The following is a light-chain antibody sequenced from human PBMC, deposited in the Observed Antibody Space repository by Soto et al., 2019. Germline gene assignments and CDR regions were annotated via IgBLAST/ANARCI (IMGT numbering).Light chain of an antibody. CDR1: QSVSNNY. V-gene: IGKV3-20*01. J-gene: IGKJ2*01. Sequence: EIVLTQSPGTLSLSPGERATLSCRASQSVSNNYLAWYQQKPGQAPRLLIFGSSDRATGIPDRFSGSGSATDFTLTISRLEPEDFAVYYCQQYGSSPPYTFGQGTKLEIK. CDR2: GSS. CDR3: QQYGSSPPYT.